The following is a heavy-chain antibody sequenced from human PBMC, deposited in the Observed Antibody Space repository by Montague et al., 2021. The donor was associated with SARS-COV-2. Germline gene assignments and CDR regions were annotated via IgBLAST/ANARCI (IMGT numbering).Heavy chain of an antibody. CDR2: IYYSGTT. D-gene: IGHD3-16*01. Sequence: SETLSLTCTVSAGAISDTDYIWGWIRQPPGKGLESIGSIYYSGTTCHNPSLKSRVTIPVDTYKNHFSLKLSSVTAADTAVYFCARHRDNLGSLNWFAPWGQGTLVTVSS. J-gene: IGHJ5*02. CDR1: AGAISDTDYI. CDR3: ARHRDNLGSLNWFAP. V-gene: IGHV4-39*01.